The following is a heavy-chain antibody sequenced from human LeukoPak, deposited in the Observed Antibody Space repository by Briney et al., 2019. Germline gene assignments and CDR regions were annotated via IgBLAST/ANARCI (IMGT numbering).Heavy chain of an antibody. D-gene: IGHD3-3*01. CDR3: ARRDDFWSGYYFDY. CDR2: IYPGDSDT. V-gene: IGHV5-51*01. CDR1: GYRFSNFW. J-gene: IGHJ4*02. Sequence: GESLKISCQGSGYRFSNFWIGWVRQRHGEGLDWMGIIYPGDSDTRYSPSFQGQVTISADKSISTAYLQWSSLKASDTAMYYCARRDDFWSGYYFDYWGQGTLVTVSS.